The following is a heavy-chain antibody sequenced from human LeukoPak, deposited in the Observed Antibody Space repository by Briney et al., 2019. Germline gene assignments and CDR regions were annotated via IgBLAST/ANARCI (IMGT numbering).Heavy chain of an antibody. J-gene: IGHJ4*02. D-gene: IGHD1-20*01. CDR2: IYSHGSET. Sequence: GGSLRLSCAASGFSFSAYGLHWVRQAPGMGLEWVALIYSHGSETFYADSVKGRFTIPRDNSKNTLYLQMNSLRAEDTAVYYCAKLNWNDGTDYWGQGALVTVSS. CDR3: AKLNWNDGTDY. CDR1: GFSFSAYG. V-gene: IGHV3-30*02.